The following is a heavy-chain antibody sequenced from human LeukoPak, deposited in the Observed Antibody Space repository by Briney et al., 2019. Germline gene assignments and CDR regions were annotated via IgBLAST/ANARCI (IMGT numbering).Heavy chain of an antibody. CDR2: IIPIFGTA. D-gene: IGHD2-21*01. J-gene: IGHJ6*03. CDR1: GGTFSSYA. Sequence: SVKVSCKASGGTFSSYAISWVRQAPGQGLEWMGGIIPIFGTANYAQKFQGRVTITADESTSTAYMELSSLRSEDTAVYYCARDIGDYYYMDVWGKGTTVTVSS. V-gene: IGHV1-69*13. CDR3: ARDIGDYYYMDV.